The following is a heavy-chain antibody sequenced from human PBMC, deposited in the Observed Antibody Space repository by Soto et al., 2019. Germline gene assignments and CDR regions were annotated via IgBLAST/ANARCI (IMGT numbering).Heavy chain of an antibody. J-gene: IGHJ4*02. CDR2: IVVGSGNT. Sequence: SVKVSCKAPGFTFSNSAVQWVRQARGQRLEWIGWIVVGSGNTNYAQKFQERVTITRDMSTTTAYMELSSLRSVDTAVYYCATDKGDSYGYGNYWGQGTLVTVSS. V-gene: IGHV1-58*01. D-gene: IGHD5-18*01. CDR3: ATDKGDSYGYGNY. CDR1: GFTFSNSA.